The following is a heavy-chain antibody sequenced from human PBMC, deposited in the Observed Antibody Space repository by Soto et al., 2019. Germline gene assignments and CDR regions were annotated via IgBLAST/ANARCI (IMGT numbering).Heavy chain of an antibody. J-gene: IGHJ4*02. Sequence: ASVKVSCKASVYTFTRYDINWVRQATGQGLEWMGWMNPNSGNTGYAQKFQGRVTMTRDTSISTAYMELSSQRYEDTAVYYCASLVYCATGVCYHAFDYWGQGTLVTVAS. D-gene: IGHD2-8*01. CDR3: ASLVYCATGVCYHAFDY. V-gene: IGHV1-8*01. CDR1: VYTFTRYD. CDR2: MNPNSGNT.